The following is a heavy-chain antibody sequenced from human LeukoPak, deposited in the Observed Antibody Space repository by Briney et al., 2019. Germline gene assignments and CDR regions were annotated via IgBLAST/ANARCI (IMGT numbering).Heavy chain of an antibody. Sequence: PGGSLRLSCAASGFTFSSYGMHWVRQAPGKGLEWVAVISYDGSNKYYADSVKGRFTISRDNSKNTLYLQMNSLRAEDTAVYYCANDVGAVLRYFPQSGSDAFDIWGQGTMVTVSS. CDR3: ANDVGAVLRYFPQSGSDAFDI. D-gene: IGHD3-9*01. CDR1: GFTFSSYG. CDR2: ISYDGSNK. V-gene: IGHV3-30*18. J-gene: IGHJ3*02.